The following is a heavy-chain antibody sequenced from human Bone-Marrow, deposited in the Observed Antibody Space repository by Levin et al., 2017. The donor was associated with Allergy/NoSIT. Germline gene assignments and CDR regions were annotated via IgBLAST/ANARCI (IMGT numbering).Heavy chain of an antibody. V-gene: IGHV3-53*01. D-gene: IGHD2-2*01. J-gene: IGHJ4*02. CDR3: ARGCGSSTSCLLDY. Sequence: GGSLRLSCAASGFTVSSNYMSWVRQAPGKGLEWVSVIYSGGSTYYADSVKGRFTISRDNSKNTLYLQMNSLRAEDTAVYYCARGCGSSTSCLLDYWGQGTLVTVSS. CDR2: IYSGGST. CDR1: GFTVSSNY.